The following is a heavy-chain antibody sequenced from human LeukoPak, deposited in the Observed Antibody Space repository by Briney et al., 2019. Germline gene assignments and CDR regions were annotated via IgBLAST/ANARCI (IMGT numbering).Heavy chain of an antibody. V-gene: IGHV1-2*02. D-gene: IGHD3-3*01. Sequence: ASVKVSCKASGYTFTSYGISWVRRAPGQGREWMGWINPNSGGTNYAQEFQGRVTMTRDTAISTAYLELRRLRSDDTAVYYCARDSRFWSGYAHWFDPWGQGTLVTVSS. CDR3: ARDSRFWSGYAHWFDP. CDR2: INPNSGGT. CDR1: GYTFTSYG. J-gene: IGHJ5*02.